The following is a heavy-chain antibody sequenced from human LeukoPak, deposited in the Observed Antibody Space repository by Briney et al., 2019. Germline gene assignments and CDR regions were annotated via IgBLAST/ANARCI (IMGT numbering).Heavy chain of an antibody. J-gene: IGHJ4*02. V-gene: IGHV3-30*03. CDR1: GFTFSRHG. D-gene: IGHD3-3*01. CDR3: ARDRAWNYFDY. Sequence: GGSLRLSCAPSGFTFSRHGMHWVRQAPGKGLEWVAIIANDGSRKYYAHSVEGRFTISRDNSKNTLYLQMDSLRAEDTAVYYCARDRAWNYFDYWGQGTLVTVSS. CDR2: IANDGSRK.